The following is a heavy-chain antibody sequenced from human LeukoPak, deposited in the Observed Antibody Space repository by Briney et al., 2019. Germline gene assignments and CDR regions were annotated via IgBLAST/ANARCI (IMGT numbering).Heavy chain of an antibody. V-gene: IGHV3-74*01. CDR2: INSDGSST. CDR1: GFTFSSYW. J-gene: IGHJ6*02. CDR3: ARDLERYSYGMDV. D-gene: IGHD3-9*01. Sequence: PGGSLRLSCAASGFTFSSYWMHWVRQAAGKGLVWVSRINSDGSSTSYADSVKGRFTISRDNAKNTLYLQMNSLRAGDTAVYYCARDLERYSYGMDVWGQGTTVTVSS.